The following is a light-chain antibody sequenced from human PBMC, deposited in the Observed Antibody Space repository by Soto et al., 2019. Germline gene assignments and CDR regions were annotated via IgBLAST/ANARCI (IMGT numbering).Light chain of an antibody. V-gene: IGLV1-40*01. CDR3: QSYDSSRSPLYV. CDR2: ANN. J-gene: IGLJ1*01. CDR1: SSNIGAGYD. Sequence: QSVLTQPPSVSGAPGQRVSISCTGSSSNIGAGYDVHWYQHLPGTAPKLLIYANNNRPSGVPDRFSGSKSGTSASLAITGIQAADEADYYCQSYDSSRSPLYVFGTGTKVTVL.